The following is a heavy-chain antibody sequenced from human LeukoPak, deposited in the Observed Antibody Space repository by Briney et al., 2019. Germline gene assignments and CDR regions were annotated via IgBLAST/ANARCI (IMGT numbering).Heavy chain of an antibody. J-gene: IGHJ4*02. D-gene: IGHD1-7*01. CDR3: ARGDWNYFSL. V-gene: IGHV4-39*07. Sequence: SETLSLTCTVSGGSISSSSYYWGWIRQPPGKGLEWIGSIYYSGSTYYNPSLKSRVTISVDTSKNQFSLKLSSVTAADTAVYYCARGDWNYFSLWGQGTLVTVSS. CDR1: GGSISSSSYY. CDR2: IYYSGST.